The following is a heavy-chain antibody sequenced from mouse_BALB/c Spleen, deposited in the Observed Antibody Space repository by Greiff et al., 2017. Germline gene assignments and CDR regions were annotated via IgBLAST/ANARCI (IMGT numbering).Heavy chain of an antibody. CDR2: IRSKSNNYAT. CDR1: GFTFNTYA. Sequence: DVKLVESGGGLVQPKGSLKLSCAASGFTFNTYAMNWVRQAPGKGLEWVARIRSKSNNYATYYADSVKDRFTISRDDSQSMLYLQMNNLKTEDTAMYYCVRHVITTATGFAYWGQGTLVTVSA. J-gene: IGHJ3*01. D-gene: IGHD1-2*01. CDR3: VRHVITTATGFAY. V-gene: IGHV10-1*02.